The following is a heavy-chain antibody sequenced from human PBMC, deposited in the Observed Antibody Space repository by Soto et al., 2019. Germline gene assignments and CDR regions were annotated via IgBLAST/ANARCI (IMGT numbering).Heavy chain of an antibody. V-gene: IGHV3-30*18. CDR1: GFTFSNYG. CDR2: IASDGRDK. D-gene: IGHD1-26*01. J-gene: IGHJ4*02. Sequence: SLRLSCEASGFTFSNYGMHWVRQAPGKGLEWVAVIASDGRDKKFANSVKGRFTISRDNSRDILYLQMDSLRPDDTALYYCAKDRAVRAASYYLDYWGQGTLVTVSS. CDR3: AKDRAVRAASYYLDY.